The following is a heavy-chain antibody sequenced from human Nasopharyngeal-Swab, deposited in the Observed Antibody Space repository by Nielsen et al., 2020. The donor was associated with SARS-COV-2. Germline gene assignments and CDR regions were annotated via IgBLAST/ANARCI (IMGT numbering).Heavy chain of an antibody. CDR3: TRLIAAAGIGD. V-gene: IGHV3-73*01. D-gene: IGHD6-13*01. Sequence: GESLKISCAASGFTFSGSAMHWVRQASGKGLEWVGRIRSKANSYATAYAASVKGRFTISRDDSKNTAYPQMNSLKTEDTAVYYCTRLIAAAGIGDWGQGTLVTVSS. CDR2: IRSKANSYAT. CDR1: GFTFSGSA. J-gene: IGHJ4*02.